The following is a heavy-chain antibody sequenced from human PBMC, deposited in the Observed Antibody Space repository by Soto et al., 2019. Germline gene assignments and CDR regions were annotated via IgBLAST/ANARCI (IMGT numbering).Heavy chain of an antibody. Sequence: SPRLSCAASGFTFSSYGMHWVRQAPGKGLEWVAVISYDGSNKYYADSVKGRFTISRDNSKNTLYLQMNSLRAEDTAVYYCAKYPSSGSGPFDYWGQGTRVTVSS. CDR2: ISYDGSNK. V-gene: IGHV3-30*18. CDR3: AKYPSSGSGPFDY. J-gene: IGHJ4*02. CDR1: GFTFSSYG. D-gene: IGHD3-22*01.